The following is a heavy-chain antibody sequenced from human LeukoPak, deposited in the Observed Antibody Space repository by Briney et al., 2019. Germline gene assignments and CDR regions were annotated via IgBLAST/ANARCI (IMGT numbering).Heavy chain of an antibody. CDR2: ISGYNGKT. V-gene: IGHV1-18*01. J-gene: IGHJ3*02. CDR1: GYTFTYSG. CDR3: ARSTAPRDTFDI. Sequence: ASVKVSCKASGYTFTYSGITWVRQAPGQGLEWMGWISGYNGKTYYAPKFQGRLTMSTDTSTTTAHMELRSLRSDDTAIFYCARSTAPRDTFDISGQGTMVTVSS.